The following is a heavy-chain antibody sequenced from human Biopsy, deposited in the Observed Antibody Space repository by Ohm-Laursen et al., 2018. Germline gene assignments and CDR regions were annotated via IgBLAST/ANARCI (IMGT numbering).Heavy chain of an antibody. D-gene: IGHD2-21*02. J-gene: IGHJ4*02. CDR3: AREECGGDCGFSY. V-gene: IGHV3-7*01. CDR1: GFTFSDYQ. Sequence: SLRLSCTASGFTFSDYQMSWIRQTPGKGLEWVANIKQDGGEKYFVDSVKGRLTISRDNAKNSLYLQMNSLRAEDTAVYYCAREECGGDCGFSYWGQGTLVTVSS. CDR2: IKQDGGEK.